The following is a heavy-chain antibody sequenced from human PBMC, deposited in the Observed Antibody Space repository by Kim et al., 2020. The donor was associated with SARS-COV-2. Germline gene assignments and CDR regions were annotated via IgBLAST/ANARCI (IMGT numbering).Heavy chain of an antibody. J-gene: IGHJ6*02. CDR3: AKDLGGGRRLPALANGMDV. D-gene: IGHD2-2*01. V-gene: IGHV3-23*01. Sequence: GRFTISRDNSKNTLYLQMNSLRAEDTAVYYCAKDLGGGRRLPALANGMDVWGQGTTVTVSS.